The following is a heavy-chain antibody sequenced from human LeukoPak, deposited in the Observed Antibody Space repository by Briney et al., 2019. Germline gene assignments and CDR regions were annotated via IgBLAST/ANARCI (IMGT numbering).Heavy chain of an antibody. J-gene: IGHJ4*02. CDR2: IYQSGGT. D-gene: IGHD1-20*01. V-gene: IGHV4-30-2*01. CDR3: ARGTNPLYNWQHEGFDY. CDR1: GVSITTSGFY. Sequence: SETLSLTCTVSGVSITTSGFYYSWIRQPPGKGLEWLGYIYQSGGTFYDPSPKSRISISIDRPKNQFSLKMNSVSAADTAVYYCARGTNPLYNWQHEGFDYWGQGALIAVSS.